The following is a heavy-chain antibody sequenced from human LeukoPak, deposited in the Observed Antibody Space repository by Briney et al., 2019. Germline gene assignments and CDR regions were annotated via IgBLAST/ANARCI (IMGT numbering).Heavy chain of an antibody. J-gene: IGHJ3*02. V-gene: IGHV3-11*05. Sequence: GGSLRLSCAASGFTFSDYYMSWIRQAPGKGLEWVSYISSSSSYTNYADSVKGRFTISRDNAKNSLYLQMNSLRAEDTAVYYCARDRTILGYCSGGSCSDAFDIWGQGTMVTVSS. CDR3: ARDRTILGYCSGGSCSDAFDI. D-gene: IGHD2-15*01. CDR2: ISSSSSYT. CDR1: GFTFSDYY.